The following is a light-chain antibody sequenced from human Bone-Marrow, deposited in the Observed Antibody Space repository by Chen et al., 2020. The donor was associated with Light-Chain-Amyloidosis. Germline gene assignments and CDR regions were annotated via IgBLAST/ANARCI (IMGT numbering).Light chain of an antibody. CDR3: QSADSSGTYEVI. V-gene: IGLV3-25*03. CDR2: RDT. J-gene: IGLJ2*01. Sequence: SYELTQPPSVSVYPGQTARITCSGDVLPTKYAYWYQQKPGQAPVQVIHRDTERPSGISERFSGSSSGTTATLTISGVQAEDEADYHCQSADSSGTYEVIFGGGTKLTVL. CDR1: VLPTKY.